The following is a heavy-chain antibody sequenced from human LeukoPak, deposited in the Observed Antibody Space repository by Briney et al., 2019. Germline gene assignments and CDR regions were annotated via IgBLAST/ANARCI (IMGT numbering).Heavy chain of an antibody. V-gene: IGHV4-34*01. Sequence: SETLSLTCAVYGGSFSGYYWSWIRQPPGKGLEWIGEINHSGTSNYNPSLKSRVTMSVDRSNKQFSLKVDSVTAADTAVYYCSVTTLLHGEHWGQGTQVTVSS. CDR2: INHSGTS. CDR1: GGSFSGYY. CDR3: SVTTLLHGEH. D-gene: IGHD4-17*01. J-gene: IGHJ4*02.